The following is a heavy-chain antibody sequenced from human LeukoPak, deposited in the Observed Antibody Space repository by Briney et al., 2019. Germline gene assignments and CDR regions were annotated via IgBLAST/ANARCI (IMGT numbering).Heavy chain of an antibody. CDR2: IRPYNGNT. D-gene: IGHD2-2*01. V-gene: IGHV1-18*01. CDR1: GYTFISYG. Sequence: GASVKVSCKASGYTFISYGISWLRQAPGLGLEWMGRIRPYNGNTDYAQKFQDRVTMTTDTSTSTAHMELRSLRSDDTAVYYCAREYWSSMGCYHHWFDPWGQGTLVTVS. J-gene: IGHJ5*02. CDR3: AREYWSSMGCYHHWFDP.